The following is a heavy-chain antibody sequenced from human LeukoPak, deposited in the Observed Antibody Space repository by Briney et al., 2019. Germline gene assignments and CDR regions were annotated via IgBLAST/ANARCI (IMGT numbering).Heavy chain of an antibody. J-gene: IGHJ4*02. Sequence: SETLSLTCAVYGGSFSVYYWSWIREPPGKGLEWIGETNHSGSTNYNPSLKSRVTISVDTSKNQFSMKLSSVTAADTAVYYCARAEGDVNFDYWGQGTLVTVSS. CDR1: GGSFSVYY. CDR3: ARAEGDVNFDY. D-gene: IGHD3-10*01. CDR2: TNHSGST. V-gene: IGHV4-34*01.